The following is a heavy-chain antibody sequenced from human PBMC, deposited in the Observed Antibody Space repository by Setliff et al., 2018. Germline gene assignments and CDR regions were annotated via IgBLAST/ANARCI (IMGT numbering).Heavy chain of an antibody. Sequence: PSETLSLTCTVSDGVLYGYYWSWIRQPPGKGLEWIGRIYTNGGTNYSPPLKSRVTMSIDTSKNQFSLKLNSVTAADTAFYYCARGPGGATGEGFDIWGQGTMVTVS. J-gene: IGHJ3*02. CDR1: DGVLYGYY. CDR2: IYTNGGT. V-gene: IGHV4-4*07. CDR3: ARGPGGATGEGFDI. D-gene: IGHD7-27*01.